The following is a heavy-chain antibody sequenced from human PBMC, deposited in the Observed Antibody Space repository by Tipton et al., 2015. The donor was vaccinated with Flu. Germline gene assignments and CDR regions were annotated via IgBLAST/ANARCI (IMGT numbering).Heavy chain of an antibody. D-gene: IGHD5-12*01. V-gene: IGHV4-39*07. CDR1: GGSINSRSYY. CDR3: ARDLRGYSGYTGGDAFDV. J-gene: IGHJ3*01. Sequence: TLSLTCTVSGGSINSRSYYWGWIRQSPGKGLEWIGRISTSGSTNYNASLESRVTLSRDTSKNQFSLRLKSATAADTALYYCARDLRGYSGYTGGDAFDVWGPGIMVTVSS. CDR2: ISTSGST.